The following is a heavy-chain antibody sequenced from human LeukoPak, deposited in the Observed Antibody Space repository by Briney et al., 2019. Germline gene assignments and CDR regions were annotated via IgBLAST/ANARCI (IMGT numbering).Heavy chain of an antibody. CDR2: ISGSGGST. CDR3: AKDIVVVVAANRFDP. CDR1: GFTFSGYA. J-gene: IGHJ5*02. V-gene: IGHV3-23*01. D-gene: IGHD2-15*01. Sequence: GGSLRLSCAASGFTFSGYAMSWVRQAPGKGLEWVSAISGSGGSTYYADSVKGRFTISRDNSKNTLYLQMNSLRAEDTAVYYCAKDIVVVVAANRFDPWGQGTLVTVSS.